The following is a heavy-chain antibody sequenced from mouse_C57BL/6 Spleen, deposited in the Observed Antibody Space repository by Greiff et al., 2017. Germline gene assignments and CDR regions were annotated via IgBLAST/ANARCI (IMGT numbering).Heavy chain of an antibody. CDR3: ARSIYYDDEGNAMDY. J-gene: IGHJ4*01. D-gene: IGHD2-4*01. CDR2: IHPNSGST. V-gene: IGHV1-64*01. Sequence: QVQLQQPGAELVKPGASVKLSCKASGYTFTSYWMHWVKQRPGQGLEWIGMIHPNSGSTNYNEKFKSKATLTVDKSSSTAYMQLSSLTSEDSAVYYCARSIYYDDEGNAMDYWGQGTSVTVSS. CDR1: GYTFTSYW.